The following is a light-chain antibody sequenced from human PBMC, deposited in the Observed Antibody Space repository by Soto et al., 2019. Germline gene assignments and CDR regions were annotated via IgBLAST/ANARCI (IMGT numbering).Light chain of an antibody. Sequence: QSALTQPPSVSGSPGQSVTISCTGTSSDVGSYNHVSWYQQPPGTAPKLLIYDVTNRPSGVPDRFSGSKSGNTASLTISGLQAEDEADYYCSSYTISSTLLFGGGTKLTVL. CDR3: SSYTISSTLL. J-gene: IGLJ2*01. CDR1: SSDVGSYNH. V-gene: IGLV2-18*02. CDR2: DVT.